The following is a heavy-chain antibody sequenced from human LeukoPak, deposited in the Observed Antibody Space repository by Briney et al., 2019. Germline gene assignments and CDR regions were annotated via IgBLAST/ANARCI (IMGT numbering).Heavy chain of an antibody. V-gene: IGHV4-34*01. J-gene: IGHJ4*02. CDR2: INQSGST. D-gene: IGHD5-18*01. CDR1: GGSSSNYY. Sequence: SETLSLTCTVYGGSSSNYYWNWIRQSPGKGLEWIGEINQSGSTKYNPSLKSRVTISGDTSKNQFSLRLNSVTAADTAVYFCARAYRAHQTFHSYHYFDYWGQGTLVTVSS. CDR3: ARAYRAHQTFHSYHYFDY.